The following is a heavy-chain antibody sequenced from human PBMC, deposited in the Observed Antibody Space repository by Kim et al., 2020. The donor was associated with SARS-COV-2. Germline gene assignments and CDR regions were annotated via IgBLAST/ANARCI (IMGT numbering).Heavy chain of an antibody. D-gene: IGHD6-19*01. Sequence: GESLKISCKGSGYSFTNYWISWVRQMPGKGLEWMGRIDPIDSYSNYNPSFQGHVTISADNSITTAYLQWSSLKASDTAMYYCTRATTYSSGLSSYWGQGTLVNVSS. CDR1: GYSFTNYW. V-gene: IGHV5-10-1*01. J-gene: IGHJ4*02. CDR2: IDPIDSYS. CDR3: TRATTYSSGLSSY.